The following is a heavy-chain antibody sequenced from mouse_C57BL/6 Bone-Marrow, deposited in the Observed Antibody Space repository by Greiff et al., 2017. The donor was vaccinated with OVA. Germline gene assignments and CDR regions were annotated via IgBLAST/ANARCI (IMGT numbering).Heavy chain of an antibody. J-gene: IGHJ2*01. CDR2: INPYNGGT. CDR1: GYTFTDYY. D-gene: IGHD2-5*01. CDR3: ARTYYSNPVYFDY. Sequence: EVQLQQSGAELVRPGASVKLSCKASGYTFTDYYMNWVKQSHGKSLEWIGVINPYNGGTSYNQKFKGKATLTVDKSSSTAYMELNSLTSEDSAVYYCARTYYSNPVYFDYWGQGTTLTVSS. V-gene: IGHV1-19*01.